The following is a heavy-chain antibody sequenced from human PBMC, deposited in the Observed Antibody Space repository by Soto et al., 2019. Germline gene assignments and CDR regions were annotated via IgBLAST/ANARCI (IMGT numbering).Heavy chain of an antibody. V-gene: IGHV3-33*01. J-gene: IGHJ6*02. CDR3: ARVRGRYFDWLLPNYYYGMDV. CDR1: GFTFSSYG. CDR2: IWYDGSNK. Sequence: QVQLVDSGGGVVQPGRSLRLSCAASGFTFSSYGMHWVRQAPGKGLEWVAVIWYDGSNKYYADSVKGRFTISRDNSKNPLYLQMNRLRAEDTDVYYCARVRGRYFDWLLPNYYYGMDVWGQGTTVTVSS. D-gene: IGHD3-9*01.